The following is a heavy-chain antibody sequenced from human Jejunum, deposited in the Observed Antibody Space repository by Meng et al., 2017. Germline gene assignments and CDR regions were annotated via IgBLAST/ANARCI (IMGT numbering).Heavy chain of an antibody. CDR2: IYHSGTT. Sequence: QGQLLESGPGLVKPWGTLSLTCAVSGDSMSSSYWWGWVRQSPGKGLEWIGEIYHSGTTNYNPSLKSRVTLSVDKSKNQFSLNLSSVTAADTAVYFCARDFEALNGVWGQGTLVTVSS. J-gene: IGHJ1*01. V-gene: IGHV4-4*02. CDR3: ARDFEALNGV. CDR1: GDSMSSSYW. D-gene: IGHD2-8*01.